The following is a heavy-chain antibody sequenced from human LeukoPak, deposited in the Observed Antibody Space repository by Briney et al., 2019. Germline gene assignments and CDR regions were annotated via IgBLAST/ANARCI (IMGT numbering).Heavy chain of an antibody. D-gene: IGHD3-22*01. J-gene: IGHJ4*02. CDR3: AKDFDETGSGYYSLDYFDY. CDR2: ISGSGGST. CDR1: GFIFKNYG. V-gene: IGHV3-23*01. Sequence: PGGSLRLSCAASGFIFKNYGMSWVRQAPGKGLEWVSAISGSGGSTYYADSVKGRFTISRDNSKNTLYLQMNSLRAEDTAVYYCAKDFDETGSGYYSLDYFDYWGQGTLVTVSS.